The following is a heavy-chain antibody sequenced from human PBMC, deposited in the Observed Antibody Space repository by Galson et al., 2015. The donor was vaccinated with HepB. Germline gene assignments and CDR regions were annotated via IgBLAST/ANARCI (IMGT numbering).Heavy chain of an antibody. D-gene: IGHD3-10*01. CDR2: ISYDGSNK. Sequence: SLRLSCAASGFTFSSYAMHWVRQAPGKGLEWVAVISYDGSNKYYADSVKGRFTISRDNSKNTLYLQMNSLRAEDTAVYYCARDWGSGKPDVGMDVWGQGTTVTVSS. CDR1: GFTFSSYA. J-gene: IGHJ6*02. V-gene: IGHV3-30-3*01. CDR3: ARDWGSGKPDVGMDV.